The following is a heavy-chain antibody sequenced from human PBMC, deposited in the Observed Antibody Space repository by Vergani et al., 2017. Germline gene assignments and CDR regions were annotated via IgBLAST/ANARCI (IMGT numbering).Heavy chain of an antibody. D-gene: IGHD2-8*02. CDR1: GFTFGDHG. CDR3: ARDRGDWRYSRYFYNYYMDV. J-gene: IGHJ6*03. V-gene: IGHV3-30-3*01. Sequence: QVRLVESGGGVVQPGGSLRLSCAASGFTFGDHGIHWVRRAPGKGLEWVALISYDGTNKYYTNSVRGRFTISRDNSKSTLFLQMNSLRVEDMAVYYCARDRGDWRYSRYFYNYYMDVWGKGTTVTVSS. CDR2: ISYDGTNK.